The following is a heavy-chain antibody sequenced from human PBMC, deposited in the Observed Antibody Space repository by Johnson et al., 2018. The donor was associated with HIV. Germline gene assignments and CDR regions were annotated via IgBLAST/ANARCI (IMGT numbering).Heavy chain of an antibody. CDR3: AKGLVAAALRWGGAFDI. CDR2: LYSGGNT. D-gene: IGHD2-2*01. CDR1: GFSVSSNY. V-gene: IGHV3-66*01. Sequence: VQLVESGGGTVQPGGSLRLSCAASGFSVSSNYMSWVRQAQGKGLEWVSVLYSGGNTYYADSVKGRFNISRDNSKNTLYLQMNSLRAEDTAVYYCAKGLVAAALRWGGAFDIWGQGTMVTVSS. J-gene: IGHJ3*02.